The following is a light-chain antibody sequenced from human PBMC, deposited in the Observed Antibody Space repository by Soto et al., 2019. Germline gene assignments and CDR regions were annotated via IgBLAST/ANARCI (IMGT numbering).Light chain of an antibody. J-gene: IGKJ1*01. V-gene: IGKV3D-15*01. CDR2: DAS. CDR3: QQYNSYSLT. CDR1: ESVGSK. Sequence: EIVMTQSPATLSVSPGERAPLSCRARESVGSKLAWYQQKPGQAPRLLIYDASSRATGVPDRFSGSGSGTDFTLTISRLEPEDFATYYCQQYNSYSLTFGQGTKVDIK.